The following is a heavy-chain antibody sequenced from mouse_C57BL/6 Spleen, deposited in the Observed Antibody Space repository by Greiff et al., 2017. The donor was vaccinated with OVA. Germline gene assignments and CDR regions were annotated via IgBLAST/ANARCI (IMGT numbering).Heavy chain of an antibody. CDR3: TTGEAAQATGY. Sequence: EVQLVESGAELVRPGASVKLSCTASGFNIKDDYMHWVKQRPEQGLEWIGWIDPENGDTESASKFQGTATITADTSSNTAYLQLSSLESEDTAVYYCTTGEAAQATGYWGQGTTLTVSS. CDR2: IDPENGDT. J-gene: IGHJ2*01. V-gene: IGHV14-4*01. D-gene: IGHD3-2*02. CDR1: GFNIKDDY.